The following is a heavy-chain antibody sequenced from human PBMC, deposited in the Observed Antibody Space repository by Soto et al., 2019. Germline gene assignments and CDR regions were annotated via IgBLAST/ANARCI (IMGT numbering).Heavy chain of an antibody. D-gene: IGHD3-22*01. CDR3: ARDRYFYDSAGYYRTLDS. CDR1: CVSFNNDY. J-gene: IGHJ5*01. V-gene: IGHV4-59*01. CDR2: IFHSGIT. Sequence: PGTLSITYAISCVSFNNDYWSWIGKSPWKGLERIGYIFHSGITDYNPSVSSRVTISLEKSKNILSLKLTSVTAADTEVYYCARDRYFYDSAGYYRTLDSWGQG.